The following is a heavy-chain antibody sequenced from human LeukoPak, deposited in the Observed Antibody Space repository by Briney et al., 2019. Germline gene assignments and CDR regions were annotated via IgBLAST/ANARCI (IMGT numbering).Heavy chain of an antibody. D-gene: IGHD1-1*01. CDR2: IRNSGDAT. V-gene: IGHV3-23*01. J-gene: IGHJ4*02. CDR3: AKAPPYKKYFDY. CDR1: GFTFSSSS. Sequence: PGGSLRLSCAASGFTFSSSSMNWVRQAPVKGLDWVSTIRNSGDATYYADSVKGRFTISRDNSKNTLYLQMNSLRAEDTAVYYCAKAPPYKKYFDYWGQGTLVTVSS.